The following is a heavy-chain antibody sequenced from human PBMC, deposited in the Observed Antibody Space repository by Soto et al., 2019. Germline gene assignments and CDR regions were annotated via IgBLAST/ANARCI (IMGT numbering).Heavy chain of an antibody. CDR3: ARARMDSYGLVYFDY. D-gene: IGHD5-18*01. V-gene: IGHV4-4*02. J-gene: IGHJ4*02. CDR2: IYHSGST. CDR1: GGSISSSNW. Sequence: QVQLQESDPGLVKPSGTLSLTCAVSGGSISSSNWWSWVRQPPGKGLEWIGEIYHSGSTNYNPSLKRRGTISVDKSKNQFPLKLSSVTAADTAVYYCARARMDSYGLVYFDYWGQGTLVTVSS.